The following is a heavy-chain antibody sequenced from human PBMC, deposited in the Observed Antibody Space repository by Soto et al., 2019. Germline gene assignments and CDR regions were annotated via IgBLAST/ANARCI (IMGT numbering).Heavy chain of an antibody. V-gene: IGHV4-31*03. J-gene: IGHJ6*02. D-gene: IGHD2-2*01. CDR3: ARKAAAPHYYGMDV. CDR2: IYYSGST. Sequence: PSETLSLTCTVSGGSISSGGYYLSWIRQHPGKGLEWIGYIYYSGSTYYNPSLKSRVTISVDTSKNQFSLKLSSVTAADTAVYYCARKAAAPHYYGMDVWGQGTTVTVSS. CDR1: GGSISSGGYY.